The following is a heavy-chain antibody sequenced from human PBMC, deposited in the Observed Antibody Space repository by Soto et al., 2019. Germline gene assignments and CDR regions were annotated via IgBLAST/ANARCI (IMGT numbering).Heavy chain of an antibody. Sequence: QITLKESGPSLVKPTETLTLTCTFSGFSLSSSGVGVAWIRQPPGKPLEWLAIIYWDDDKYTSPSLKSRLTITKDTSNNQVVLLMTNMDPEDTATYFCVHLLTGGRFDSWGQGTLVTVSS. CDR3: VHLLTGGRFDS. V-gene: IGHV2-5*02. CDR1: GFSLSSSGVG. CDR2: IYWDDDK. D-gene: IGHD3-16*01. J-gene: IGHJ4*02.